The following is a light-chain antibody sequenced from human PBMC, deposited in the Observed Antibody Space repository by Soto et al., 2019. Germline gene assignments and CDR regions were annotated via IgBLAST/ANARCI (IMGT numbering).Light chain of an antibody. CDR3: QLLNSYPLT. J-gene: IGKJ4*01. CDR1: QTTSSW. Sequence: DIQMTQSPSSLSGSVGDRVTIPCRASQTTSSWLAWYQQKPGKAPKLLIYKASTLKSGVPSRFSGSGSGTEFTLTISSLQPEDFATYYCQLLNSYPLTFGGGTKVDIK. V-gene: IGKV1-5*03. CDR2: KAS.